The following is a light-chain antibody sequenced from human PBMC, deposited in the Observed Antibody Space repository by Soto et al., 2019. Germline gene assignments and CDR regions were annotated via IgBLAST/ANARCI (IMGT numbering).Light chain of an antibody. CDR3: QQYSSEWT. J-gene: IGKJ1*01. Sequence: EIVLTQSPGTLSLSPGERATLSCRASQSFSSNYLAWYQQKPGQAPRLLIYGASTRATGIPDRFIGSESGTDFTLTISRMEPEDFAVYYCQQYSSEWTFGKGTKVEI. CDR1: QSFSSNY. CDR2: GAS. V-gene: IGKV3-20*01.